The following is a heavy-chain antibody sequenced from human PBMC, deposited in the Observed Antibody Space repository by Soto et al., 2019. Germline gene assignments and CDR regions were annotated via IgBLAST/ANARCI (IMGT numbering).Heavy chain of an antibody. Sequence: PSETLSLTCTVSGGSISSYYWSWIRQPPGKGLEWIGYIYYSGSTYYNPSLKSRVTISVDTSKNQFSLKLSSVTAADTAVYYCARQGGFGELYWFDPWGQGTLVTVSS. D-gene: IGHD3-10*01. CDR2: IYYSGST. CDR3: ARQGGFGELYWFDP. V-gene: IGHV4-59*08. J-gene: IGHJ5*02. CDR1: GGSISSYY.